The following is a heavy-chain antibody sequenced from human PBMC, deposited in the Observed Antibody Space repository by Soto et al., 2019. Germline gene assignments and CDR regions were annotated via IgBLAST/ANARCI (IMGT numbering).Heavy chain of an antibody. V-gene: IGHV6-1*01. CDR3: AREGEYYDILTGSRYYYYGMDV. CDR1: GDSVSSNSAA. Sequence: SQTLSLTCAISGDSVSSNSAAWNWIRQSPSRGLEWLGRTYYRSKWYNDYAVSVKSRITINPDTSKNQFSLQLNSVTSEDTAVYYCAREGEYYDILTGSRYYYYGMDVWGQGTTVTVSS. D-gene: IGHD3-9*01. CDR2: TYYRSKWYN. J-gene: IGHJ6*02.